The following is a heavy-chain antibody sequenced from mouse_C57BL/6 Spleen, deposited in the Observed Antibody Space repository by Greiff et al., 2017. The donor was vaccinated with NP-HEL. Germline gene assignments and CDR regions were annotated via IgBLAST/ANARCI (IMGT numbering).Heavy chain of an antibody. J-gene: IGHJ4*01. Sequence: EVHLVESGGGLVQPGGSLKLSCAASGFTFSDYYMYWVRQTPEKRLEWVAYISNGGGSTYYPDTVKGRFTISRDNAKNTLYLQMSRLKSEDTAMYYCARRYYGSSYGYAMDYWGQGTSVTVSS. D-gene: IGHD1-1*01. V-gene: IGHV5-12*01. CDR3: ARRYYGSSYGYAMDY. CDR2: ISNGGGST. CDR1: GFTFSDYY.